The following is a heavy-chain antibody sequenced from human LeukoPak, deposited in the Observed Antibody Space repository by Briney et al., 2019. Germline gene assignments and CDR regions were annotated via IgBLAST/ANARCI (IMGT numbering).Heavy chain of an antibody. Sequence: ASVKVSCKASGYTFTDYYLHWVRQAPGQGLEWMGWINPNSGGTNYAQKFQGRVTMTRDTSISTAYMELSRLRSDDTAVYYCARELAVAGKRALGYWGQGTLVTVSS. D-gene: IGHD6-19*01. CDR1: GYTFTDYY. CDR2: INPNSGGT. CDR3: ARELAVAGKRALGY. J-gene: IGHJ4*02. V-gene: IGHV1-2*02.